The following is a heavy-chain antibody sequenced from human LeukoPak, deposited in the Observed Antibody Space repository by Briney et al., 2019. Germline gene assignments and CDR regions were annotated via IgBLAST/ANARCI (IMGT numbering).Heavy chain of an antibody. CDR3: ARTSEYSSFANY. D-gene: IGHD6-6*01. Sequence: ASVTVSCKASGYTFTSYDINWVRQATGQGLEWMGWMNPNSGNTGYAQKFQGRVTMTRNTSISTAYMELSSLRSEDTAVYYCARTSEYSSFANYWGQGTLVTVSS. J-gene: IGHJ4*02. CDR2: MNPNSGNT. CDR1: GYTFTSYD. V-gene: IGHV1-8*01.